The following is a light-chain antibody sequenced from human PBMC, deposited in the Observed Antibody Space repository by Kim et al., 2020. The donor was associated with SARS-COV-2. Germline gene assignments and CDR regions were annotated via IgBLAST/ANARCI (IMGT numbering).Light chain of an antibody. CDR2: YDS. J-gene: IGLJ3*02. V-gene: IGLV3-21*04. Sequence: PGKTARITCGGNNIGSKSVHWYQEKPGQAPVLVIYYDSDRPSGIPERFSGSNSGNTATLTISRVEAGDEADYYCQVWDSSSDHLVFGGGTQLTVL. CDR3: QVWDSSSDHLV. CDR1: NIGSKS.